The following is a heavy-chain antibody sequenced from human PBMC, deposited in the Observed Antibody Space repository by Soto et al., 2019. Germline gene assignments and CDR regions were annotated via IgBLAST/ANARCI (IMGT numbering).Heavy chain of an antibody. CDR1: GFTFSSDA. Sequence: GGSLSLSCAAYGFTFSSDAMNWGRQAPGKGREGVSYIRSSGSTIYYADSEKGRFTISRDNAKNSLYLQMNSLRAEDTAFYYCARKAGILSGSYFYYYYGMDVWGQGTTVTVSS. D-gene: IGHD1-26*01. CDR3: ARKAGILSGSYFYYYYGMDV. CDR2: IRSSGSTI. J-gene: IGHJ6*02. V-gene: IGHV3-48*03.